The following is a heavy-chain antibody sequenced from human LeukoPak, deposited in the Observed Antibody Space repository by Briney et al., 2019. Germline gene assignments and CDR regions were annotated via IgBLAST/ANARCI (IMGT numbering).Heavy chain of an antibody. V-gene: IGHV1-24*01. CDR2: FDPEDGET. J-gene: IGHJ6*03. D-gene: IGHD3-3*01. CDR1: GYTLSELS. CDR3: ARDNGFLEWLLGGDYYYMDV. Sequence: GASVKVSCKVSGYTLSELSMHWVRQAPGKGLEWMGGFDPEDGETVYAQKLQGRVTMTTDTSTSTAYMELRSLRSDDTAVYYCARDNGFLEWLLGGDYYYMDVWGKGTTVTVSS.